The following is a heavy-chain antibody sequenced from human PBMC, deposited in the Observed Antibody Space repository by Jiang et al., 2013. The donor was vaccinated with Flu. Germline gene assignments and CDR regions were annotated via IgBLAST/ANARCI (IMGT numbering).Heavy chain of an antibody. CDR1: GYSISSGYY. J-gene: IGHJ4*02. Sequence: GPGLVKPSETLSLTCSVSGYSISSGYYWGWIRQPPGKGLEWIGSIYHSGSTYYNPSLKSRVTISVDTSKNQFSLKLTSVTAADTAVYYCASHPVGSFYDSSGYYNDYWGQGTLVTVSS. V-gene: IGHV4-38-2*02. D-gene: IGHD3-22*01. CDR3: ASHPVGSFYDSSGYYNDY. CDR2: IYHSGST.